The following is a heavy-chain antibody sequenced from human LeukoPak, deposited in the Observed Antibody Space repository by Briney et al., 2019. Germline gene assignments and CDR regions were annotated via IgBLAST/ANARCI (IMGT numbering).Heavy chain of an antibody. CDR3: ARDRRLERFDY. CDR1: GYTFTGYY. J-gene: IGHJ4*02. D-gene: IGHD1-1*01. Sequence: ATVKVSCKASGYTFTGYYMHWVRQAPGQGLEWMGWINPNSGGTNYAQKFQGRVTMTTDTSTSTAYMELRSLRSDDTAVYYCARDRRLERFDYWGQGTLVTVSS. V-gene: IGHV1-2*02. CDR2: INPNSGGT.